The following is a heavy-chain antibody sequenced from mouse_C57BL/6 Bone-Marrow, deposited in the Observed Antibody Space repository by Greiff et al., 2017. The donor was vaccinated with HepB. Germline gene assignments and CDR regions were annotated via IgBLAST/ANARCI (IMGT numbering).Heavy chain of an antibody. CDR1: GFTFSSYA. CDR2: ISDGGSYT. V-gene: IGHV5-4*01. Sequence: DVHLVESGGGLVKPGGSLKLSCAASGFTFSSYAMSWVRQTPEKRLEWVATISDGGSYTYYPDNVKGRFTISRDNAKNNLYLQMSHLKSEDTAMYYCARASARGWFAYWGQGTLVTVSA. CDR3: ARASARGWFAY. J-gene: IGHJ3*01. D-gene: IGHD6-1*01.